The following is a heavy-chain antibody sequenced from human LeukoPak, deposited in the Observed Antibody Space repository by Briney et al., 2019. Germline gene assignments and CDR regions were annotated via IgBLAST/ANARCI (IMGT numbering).Heavy chain of an antibody. CDR2: IYYSGST. J-gene: IGHJ4*02. D-gene: IGHD6-13*01. CDR1: GGSISSSSYY. Sequence: PSETLSLTCTVSGGSISSSSYYWGWIRQPPGKGLEWIGSIYYSGSTYYNPALKSRVTISVDTSKNQFSLKLSSVTAADTAVYYCARLNGNALAAGNVDYWGQGTLVTVSS. V-gene: IGHV4-39*01. CDR3: ARLNGNALAAGNVDY.